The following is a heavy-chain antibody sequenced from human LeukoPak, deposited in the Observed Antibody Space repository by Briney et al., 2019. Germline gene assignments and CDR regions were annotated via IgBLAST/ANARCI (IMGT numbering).Heavy chain of an antibody. D-gene: IGHD3-10*01. V-gene: IGHV4-39*01. J-gene: IGHJ4*02. CDR3: ARLGELSDY. Sequence: PSETLSLTCTVSGGSIRSSSHYWGWIRQPPGKGLEWIGSIYYSGSTYYNPSLKSRVTISVDTSKNQFSLKLSSVTAADTAVYYCARLGELSDYWGQGTLVAVSS. CDR2: IYYSGST. CDR1: GGSIRSSSHY.